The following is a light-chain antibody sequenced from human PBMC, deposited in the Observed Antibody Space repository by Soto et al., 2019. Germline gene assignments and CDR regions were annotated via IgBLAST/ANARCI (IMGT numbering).Light chain of an antibody. CDR2: DAS. J-gene: IGKJ1*01. V-gene: IGKV1-5*01. CDR1: QSLSGW. Sequence: DIQMTQSPSTLSASVGDRVIITCRASQSLSGWLAWYQQKPGKAPKLIIYDASSLESGVPSRFSGSGSGTEFTLTISSLQSDDFATYYCQQYNSYWTFGQGTKVDIK. CDR3: QQYNSYWT.